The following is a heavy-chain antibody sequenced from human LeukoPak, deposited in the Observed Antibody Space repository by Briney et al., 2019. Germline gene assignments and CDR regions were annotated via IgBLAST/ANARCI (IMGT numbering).Heavy chain of an antibody. CDR2: IKQDGSEK. V-gene: IGHV3-7*03. J-gene: IGHJ6*03. CDR3: ARYRIAAAGTLSYYYYMDV. CDR1: GFSFSRYW. Sequence: PGGSLRLSCAASGFSFSRYWMSWVRQAPGKGLEWVANIKQDGSEKNYVESVKGRFTISRDNAKNSLYLQTNSLRAEDTAVYYCARYRIAAAGTLSYYYYMDVWGKGTTVTVSS. D-gene: IGHD6-13*01.